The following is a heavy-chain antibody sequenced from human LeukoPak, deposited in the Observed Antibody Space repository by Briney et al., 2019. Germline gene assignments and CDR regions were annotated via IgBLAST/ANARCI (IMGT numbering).Heavy chain of an antibody. J-gene: IGHJ4*02. CDR3: ACGIAVAGTFPDY. CDR2: MHQDGSEK. D-gene: IGHD6-19*01. CDR1: GFTFSSYW. V-gene: IGHV3-7*01. Sequence: GGSLRLSCAASGFTFSSYWMSWVRQAPGKGLEWVASMHQDGSEKYYVDSVKGRFTISRDNAKNSLYLQMNSLRAEDTAMYYCACGIAVAGTFPDYWGQGTLVTVSS.